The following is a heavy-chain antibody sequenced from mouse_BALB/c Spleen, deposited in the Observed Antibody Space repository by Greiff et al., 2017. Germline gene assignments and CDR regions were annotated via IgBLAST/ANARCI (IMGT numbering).Heavy chain of an antibody. Sequence: GQLQQSGAELVKPGASVKLSCTASGFNIKDTYMHWVKQRPEQGLEWIGRIDPANGNTKYDPKFQGKATITADTSSNTAYLQLSSLTSEDTAVYYCAYGPWFAYWGQGTLVTVSA. CDR3: AYGPWFAY. CDR2: IDPANGNT. D-gene: IGHD1-1*02. CDR1: GFNIKDTY. V-gene: IGHV14-3*02. J-gene: IGHJ3*01.